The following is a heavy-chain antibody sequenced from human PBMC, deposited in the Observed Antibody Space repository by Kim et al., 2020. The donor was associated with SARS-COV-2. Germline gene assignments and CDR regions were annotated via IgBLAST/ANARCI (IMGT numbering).Heavy chain of an antibody. D-gene: IGHD6-13*01. CDR2: IYYSGST. V-gene: IGHV4-31*03. Sequence: SETLSLTCTVSGGSISSGGYYWSWIRQHPGKGLEWIGYIYYSGSTYYNPSLKSRVTISVDTSKNQFSLKLSSVTAADTAVYYCARAGSSSWNYYGMDVWGQGTTVTVSS. CDR3: ARAGSSSWNYYGMDV. CDR1: GGSISSGGYY. J-gene: IGHJ6*02.